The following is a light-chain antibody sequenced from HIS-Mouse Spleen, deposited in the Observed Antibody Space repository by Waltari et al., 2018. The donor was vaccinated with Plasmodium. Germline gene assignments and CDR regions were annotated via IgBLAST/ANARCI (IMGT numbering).Light chain of an antibody. CDR3: CSYAGSYTLV. J-gene: IGLJ2*01. CDR1: SRSVGGYHS. CDR2: AVS. V-gene: IGLV2-11*01. Sequence: QSALTQPRSVSGSPGQSVTLSCTGTSRSVGGYHSISWYQQHPGKAPKLMIYAVSKRPSGVPDRFSGSKSGNTASLTISGLQAEDEADYYCCSYAGSYTLVFGGGTKLTVL.